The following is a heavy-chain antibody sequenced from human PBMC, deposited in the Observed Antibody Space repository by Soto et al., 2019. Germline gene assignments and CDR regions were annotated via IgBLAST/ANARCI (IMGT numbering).Heavy chain of an antibody. CDR3: ARYNSYAIDY. CDR2: IYYSGST. J-gene: IGHJ4*02. Sequence: LSLTCTVSGGSISYYHWSWIRQPPGKGLEWIGYIYYSGSTNYNPSLNSRVTVSVDTSKNQFSLNLRSVTAADTAVYFCARYNSYAIDYWGRGTLVTVSS. V-gene: IGHV4-59*01. D-gene: IGHD2-8*01. CDR1: GGSISYYH.